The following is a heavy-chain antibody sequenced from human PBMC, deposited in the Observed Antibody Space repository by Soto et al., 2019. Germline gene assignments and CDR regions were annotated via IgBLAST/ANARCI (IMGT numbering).Heavy chain of an antibody. V-gene: IGHV1-46*01. CDR2: INPSVGSI. J-gene: IGHJ4*02. CDR1: GYAFTTSY. CDR3: ARDRCSGGACYHFDY. Sequence: QVQLVQSGAEVKKPGASVKVSCKASGYAFTTSYVHWVRQAPGHGLEWLGLINPSVGSISYAQKFQDRVTMSRDTSTSTIYMELSSLRSEDTARYYCARDRCSGGACYHFDYWGQGTLVIVSS. D-gene: IGHD2-15*01.